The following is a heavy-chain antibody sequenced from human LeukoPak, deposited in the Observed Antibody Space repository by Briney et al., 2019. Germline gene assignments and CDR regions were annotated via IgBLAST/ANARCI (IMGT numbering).Heavy chain of an antibody. J-gene: IGHJ4*02. CDR3: ASTACSGNCYFDY. CDR2: NNPKSGGT. Sequence: ASVKVSCKASGYTITGYYVHWVRQAPGQGLEWMGWNNPKSGGTDCAQKFQGRVTMTRDTSTSTAYMELTRLTADDTAVYYCASTACSGNCYFDYWGQGTLVTVSS. D-gene: IGHD2-15*01. V-gene: IGHV1-2*02. CDR1: GYTITGYY.